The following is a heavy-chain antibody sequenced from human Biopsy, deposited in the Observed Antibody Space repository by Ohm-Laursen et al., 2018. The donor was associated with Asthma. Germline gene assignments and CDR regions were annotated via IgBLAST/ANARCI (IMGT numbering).Heavy chain of an antibody. D-gene: IGHD2/OR15-2a*01. CDR2: IVFASGAT. CDR3: AAGRTSLQGESLI. Sequence: SVKVSCKASGVALSGYTFEWVRQARGLGLEWIAGIVFASGATNYAQNFQDRLTVTRDMSAGSVSMELRGLSSADTAVYYCAAGRTSLQGESLIWGQGTLVSVSS. J-gene: IGHJ4*01. V-gene: IGHV1-58*01. CDR1: GVALSGYT.